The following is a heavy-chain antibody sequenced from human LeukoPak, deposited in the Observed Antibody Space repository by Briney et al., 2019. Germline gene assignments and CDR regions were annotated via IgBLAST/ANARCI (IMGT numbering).Heavy chain of an antibody. J-gene: IGHJ4*02. Sequence: SETLSLTCTVSGDSISNSDYHWGWIRQSPGKGLEWIGSVYYSGSTNYSPSLKSRVTISVDTSKNQFSLKLSSVTAADTAVYYCARHGIAAALDYWGQGTLVTVSS. V-gene: IGHV4-39*01. D-gene: IGHD6-13*01. CDR3: ARHGIAAALDY. CDR1: GDSISNSDYH. CDR2: VYYSGST.